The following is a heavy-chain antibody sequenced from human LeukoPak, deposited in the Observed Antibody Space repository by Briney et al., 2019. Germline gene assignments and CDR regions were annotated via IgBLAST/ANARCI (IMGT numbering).Heavy chain of an antibody. CDR1: GFTVSSNY. V-gene: IGHV3-53*01. CDR2: IYSGGST. D-gene: IGHD4-17*01. CDR3: AKNSDYGDYVALDY. J-gene: IGHJ4*02. Sequence: TGGSLRLSCAASGFTVSSNYMSWVRQAPGKGLEWVSVIYSGGSTYYADSVKGRFTISRDNSKNTLYLQMNSLRAEDTAVYYCAKNSDYGDYVALDYWGQGTLVTFSS.